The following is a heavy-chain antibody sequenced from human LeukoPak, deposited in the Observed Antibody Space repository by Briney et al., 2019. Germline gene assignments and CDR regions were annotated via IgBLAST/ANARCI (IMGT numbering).Heavy chain of an antibody. CDR3: ARGKSYSNYVPGWNQVDYYYYMDV. CDR2: IIGSGGST. D-gene: IGHD4-11*01. V-gene: IGHV3-23*01. J-gene: IGHJ6*03. CDR1: GFIFSSYA. Sequence: GGSLTPSCAASGFIFSSYAVSWVRQAPGKGLEWVSTIIGSGGSTYYADSVKGRFTISRDNAKNSMYLQMNSLRAEDTAVYSCARGKSYSNYVPGWNQVDYYYYMDVWGKGSADTVSS.